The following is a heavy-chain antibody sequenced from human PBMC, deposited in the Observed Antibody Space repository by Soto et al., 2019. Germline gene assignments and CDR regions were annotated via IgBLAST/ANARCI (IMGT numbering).Heavy chain of an antibody. CDR2: IYYSGST. CDR1: GGSISSGGCY. CDR3: AGALTVCPAHYYHYGIDV. V-gene: IGHV4-31*03. Sequence: QVQLQESGPGLVKPSQTLSLTCPVSGGSISSGGCYWSWIRQHPGKGLEWIGYIYYSGSTYYNPSLTSRLTMSVDSSMNQLALKLSSVPASDTAVYYCAGALTVCPAHYYHYGIDVCGQGTTVAFS. J-gene: IGHJ6*02.